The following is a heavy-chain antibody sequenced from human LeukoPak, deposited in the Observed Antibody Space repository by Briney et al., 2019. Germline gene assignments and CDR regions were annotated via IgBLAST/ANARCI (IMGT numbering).Heavy chain of an antibody. D-gene: IGHD5-12*01. CDR2: IKQDGSEK. CDR3: ARGGSPGWLRVGY. V-gene: IGHV3-7*01. CDR1: GFTFSSYW. J-gene: IGHJ4*02. Sequence: GGSLRLSCAASGFTFSSYWVSWVRQAPGKGLEWVVNIKQDGSEKYYVDSVKGRFTISRDNAKNSLYLQMNSLRAEDTAVYYCARGGSPGWLRVGYWGQGTLVTVSS.